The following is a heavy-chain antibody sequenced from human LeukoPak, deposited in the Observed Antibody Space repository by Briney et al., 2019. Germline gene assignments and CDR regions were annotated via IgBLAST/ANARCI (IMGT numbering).Heavy chain of an antibody. Sequence: GGSLRPSCAASGFTFSSYSMYWVRQAPGKGLEWVSSISSTSSYINYADSVRGRFTISRANAKNSLFLQMDSLRAEDRAVYYCAELGITMIGGGWGKGTTVTISS. J-gene: IGHJ6*04. CDR1: GFTFSSYS. CDR2: ISSTSSYI. V-gene: IGHV3-21*01. D-gene: IGHD3-10*02. CDR3: AELGITMIGGG.